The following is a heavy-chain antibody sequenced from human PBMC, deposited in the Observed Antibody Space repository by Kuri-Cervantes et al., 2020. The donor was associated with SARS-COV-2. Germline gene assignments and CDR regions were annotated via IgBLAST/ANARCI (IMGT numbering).Heavy chain of an antibody. D-gene: IGHD3-3*01. V-gene: IGHV3-53*01. CDR3: AKDLLDYDFWSGYYTGVDY. CDR2: IYSGGST. Sequence: GESLKISCAASGFTVSSNYMSWVRQAPGKGLEWVSVIYSGGSTYYADSVKGRFTISRDNSKNTLYLQMNSLRAEDTAVYYCAKDLLDYDFWSGYYTGVDYWGQGTLVTVSS. CDR1: GFTVSSNY. J-gene: IGHJ4*02.